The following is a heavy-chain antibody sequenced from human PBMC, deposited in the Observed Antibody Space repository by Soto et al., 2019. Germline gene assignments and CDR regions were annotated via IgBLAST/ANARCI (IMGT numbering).Heavy chain of an antibody. CDR3: ARGLRFSDWFDP. Sequence: PSETLSLTCTVSGGAINSYYWTWFRQPAGKGLEWIGRIYSSGSTKYNPSFQSRVILALDTSKNQFSLGLTSVTASDSAVYYCARGLRFSDWFDPWGQGTLVTVS. J-gene: IGHJ5*02. V-gene: IGHV4-4*07. D-gene: IGHD3-3*01. CDR2: IYSSGST. CDR1: GGAINSYY.